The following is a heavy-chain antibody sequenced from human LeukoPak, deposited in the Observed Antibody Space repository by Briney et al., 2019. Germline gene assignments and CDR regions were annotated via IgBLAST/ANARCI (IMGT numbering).Heavy chain of an antibody. CDR1: GFTFSSYS. V-gene: IGHV3-74*01. CDR2: INSDESRT. Sequence: GGALRLSCAASGFTFSSYSMNWVRQAPGKGLVWVSRINSDESRTTYADSVKGRFTISRDNAKNTLYLQMNSLRVEDTAVYYCARDKLPGYSSSWDAHIFDYWGQGTLVTVSS. D-gene: IGHD6-13*01. CDR3: ARDKLPGYSSSWDAHIFDY. J-gene: IGHJ4*02.